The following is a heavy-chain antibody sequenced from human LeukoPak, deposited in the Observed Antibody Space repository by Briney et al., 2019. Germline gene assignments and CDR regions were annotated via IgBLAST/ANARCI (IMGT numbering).Heavy chain of an antibody. J-gene: IGHJ6*04. CDR2: IRSSGSSI. D-gene: IGHD6-13*01. Sequence: GGSLRLSCAASGFTFSGYSMSWIRQTPGKGLEWVSYIRSSGSSIYYADSVKGRFTISRDNAKNSLYLQMNSLRAEDTAIYYCARVPDSWSCDVWGKGTTVTVSS. CDR1: GFTFSGYS. CDR3: ARVPDSWSCDV. V-gene: IGHV3-11*01.